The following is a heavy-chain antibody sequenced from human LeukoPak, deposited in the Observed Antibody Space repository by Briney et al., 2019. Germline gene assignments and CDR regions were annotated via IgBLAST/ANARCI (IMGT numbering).Heavy chain of an antibody. V-gene: IGHV4-59*08. CDR3: ARHVYGEGMVV. CDR1: GGSLNGYY. CDR2: IHSSEGT. D-gene: IGHD4-17*01. Sequence: SETLSPTCTVSGGSLNGYYWGWLRQPPGKGLECIGYIHSSEGTAHSASLKSRLTISLDTSTNQFSLTLSSVTAADTAVYYCARHVYGEGMVVWGKGTTVTVSS. J-gene: IGHJ6*04.